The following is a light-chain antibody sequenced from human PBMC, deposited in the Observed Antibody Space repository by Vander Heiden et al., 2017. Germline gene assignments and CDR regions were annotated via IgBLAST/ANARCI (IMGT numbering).Light chain of an antibody. CDR1: QSVSSSY. J-gene: IGKJ1*01. V-gene: IGKV3-20*01. Sequence: EIVLTQSPGTLSLSPGERATLSCRASQSVSSSYLAWYQQKPGQAPRLLIYGASSRATGIPDRFSGSASGTDFTLTISRLDPEDFAVYYCQQYASSPWTFGPGTKVEIK. CDR3: QQYASSPWT. CDR2: GAS.